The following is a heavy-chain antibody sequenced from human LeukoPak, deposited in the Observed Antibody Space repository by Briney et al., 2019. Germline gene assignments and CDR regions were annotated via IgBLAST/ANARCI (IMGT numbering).Heavy chain of an antibody. CDR1: GGPISSSNW. J-gene: IGHJ6*04. D-gene: IGHD6-19*01. CDR3: ARDKVHIAVAGTYYYGMDV. Sequence: KSSETLSLTCAVSGGPISSSNWWSWVRQPPGKGLEWIGEIYHSGSTNYNLSLKSRVTISVDKSKNQFSLKLSSVTAADTAVYYCARDKVHIAVAGTYYYGMDVWGKGTTVTVSS. CDR2: IYHSGST. V-gene: IGHV4-4*02.